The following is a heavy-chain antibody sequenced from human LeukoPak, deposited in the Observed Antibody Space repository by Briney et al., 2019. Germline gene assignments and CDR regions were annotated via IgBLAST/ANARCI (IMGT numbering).Heavy chain of an antibody. J-gene: IGHJ3*02. CDR1: GYTFTSYA. Sequence: ASVKVSCKASGYTFTSYAMNWERQAPGQGLEWMGWINTNTGNPTYAQGFTGRFVFSLDTSVSTAYLQISSLKAEDTAVYYCARDPSGYSSSWFDAFDIWGQGTMVTVSS. CDR3: ARDPSGYSSSWFDAFDI. D-gene: IGHD6-13*01. CDR2: INTNTGNP. V-gene: IGHV7-4-1*02.